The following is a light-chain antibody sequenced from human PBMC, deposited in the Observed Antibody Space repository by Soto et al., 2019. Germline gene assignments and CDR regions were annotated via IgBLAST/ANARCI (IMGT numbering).Light chain of an antibody. CDR2: GAC. CDR3: QHDYSYPIT. Sequence: DIPLTYNPSFLSASVADRVTITSPASKGTSNYVAWLQQKPGRATKLLIYGACTLKSGVPAWCSSGGGGTDFTLTSSILQPEVFATYYWQHDYSYPITFGQGTRLEI. V-gene: IGKV1-9*01. J-gene: IGKJ5*01. CDR1: KGTSNY.